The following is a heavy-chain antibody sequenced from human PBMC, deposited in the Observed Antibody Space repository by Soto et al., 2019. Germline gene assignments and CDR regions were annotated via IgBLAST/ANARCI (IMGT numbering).Heavy chain of an antibody. D-gene: IGHD1-7*01. J-gene: IGHJ6*03. Sequence: SQTLSLTCAISGDSVSSNSAAWNWIRQSPSRGLEWLGRTYYRSRWYNDYAVSVRSRITVNPDTSKNQFSLQLTSVTPEDTAVYYCAGTTSHYWYYMDFSGKGTMVTVSS. CDR2: TYYRSRWYN. V-gene: IGHV6-1*01. CDR3: AGTTSHYWYYMDF. CDR1: GDSVSSNSAA.